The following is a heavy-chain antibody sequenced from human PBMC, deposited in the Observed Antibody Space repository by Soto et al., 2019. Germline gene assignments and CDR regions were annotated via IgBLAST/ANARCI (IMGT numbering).Heavy chain of an antibody. J-gene: IGHJ6*03. CDR2: IYYSGST. V-gene: IGHV4-59*08. D-gene: IGHD3-9*01. CDR3: ARTFRYFDWLGPYYMDV. Sequence: PSETLSLTCTVSGGSISSYYWSWIRQPPGKGLEWIGYIYYSGSTNYNPSLKSRVTISVDTSKNQFSLKLSSVTAADTAVYYCARTFRYFDWLGPYYMDVWGKGTTVTVSS. CDR1: GGSISSYY.